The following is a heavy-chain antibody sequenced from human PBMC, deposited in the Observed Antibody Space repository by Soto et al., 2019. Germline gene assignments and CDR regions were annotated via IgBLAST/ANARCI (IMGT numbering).Heavy chain of an antibody. CDR1: GGSISSYY. D-gene: IGHD3-3*01. CDR2: IYYSGST. J-gene: IGHJ6*02. Sequence: SETLSLTCTVSGGSISSYYWSWIRQPPGKGLEWIGYIYYSGSTNYNPSLKSRVTISVDTSKNQFSLKLSSVTAADTAVYYCASGAIHRSGYPLYYYYGMDVWGQGTTVTVSS. CDR3: ASGAIHRSGYPLYYYYGMDV. V-gene: IGHV4-59*01.